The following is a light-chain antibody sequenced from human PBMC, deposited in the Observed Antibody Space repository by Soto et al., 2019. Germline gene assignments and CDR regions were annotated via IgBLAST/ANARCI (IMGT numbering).Light chain of an antibody. Sequence: DIVLTQSPGTLSLSPGERATLSCRASQSVSNNYLAWYQQQPGQAPRLLIYGSSNRATGIPDRFSGSWSGTDFTLTISRLEPEDFAVYYCQEYGSSGTFGQGTKVEIK. V-gene: IGKV3-20*01. J-gene: IGKJ1*01. CDR2: GSS. CDR3: QEYGSSGT. CDR1: QSVSNNY.